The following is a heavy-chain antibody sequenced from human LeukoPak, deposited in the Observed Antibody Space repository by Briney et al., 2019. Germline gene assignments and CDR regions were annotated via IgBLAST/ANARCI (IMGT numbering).Heavy chain of an antibody. CDR3: VRDLGYCSGGNCNEFDP. V-gene: IGHV3-21*01. CDR1: GFTFSRYR. J-gene: IGHJ5*02. D-gene: IGHD2-15*01. CDR2: ISSSSSYI. Sequence: GGSLRLSCAASGFTFSRYRMNWVRQAPGKGLEWVSSISSSSSYIYSADSVKGRFTISRDNAKNSLYLQMNSLRAEDTAVYYCVRDLGYCSGGNCNEFDPWGQGTLVTVSS.